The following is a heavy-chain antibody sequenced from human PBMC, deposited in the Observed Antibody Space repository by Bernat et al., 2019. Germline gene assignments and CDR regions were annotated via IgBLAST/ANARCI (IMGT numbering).Heavy chain of an antibody. CDR1: GYDFTGYF. CDR2: FNPKSGTA. Sequence: QVQVVQSGAEVKEPGASVKVSCKASGYDFTGYFLHWVRQAPGQGLEWMGRFNPKSGTANFAQKFQGRVTMTRDTSISTAYMDLSRLKSDDMAVYYCARDYCSGGSCPDYWGQGTLVTVSS. CDR3: ARDYCSGGSCPDY. D-gene: IGHD2-15*01. J-gene: IGHJ4*02. V-gene: IGHV1-2*06.